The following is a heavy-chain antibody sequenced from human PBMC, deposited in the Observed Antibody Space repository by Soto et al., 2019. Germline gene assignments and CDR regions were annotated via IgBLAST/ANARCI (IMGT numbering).Heavy chain of an antibody. J-gene: IGHJ4*02. Sequence: SETLSLTCTVSGGSISSYYWSWIRQPPGKGLEWIGYIYYSGSTNYNPSLKSRVTISVDTSKNQFSLKMSSVTAADTAVYYCGRGNDCTNGVCYRGFEFDYWGQGTLVTVS. V-gene: IGHV4-59*01. D-gene: IGHD2-8*01. CDR2: IYYSGST. CDR1: GGSISSYY. CDR3: GRGNDCTNGVCYRGFEFDY.